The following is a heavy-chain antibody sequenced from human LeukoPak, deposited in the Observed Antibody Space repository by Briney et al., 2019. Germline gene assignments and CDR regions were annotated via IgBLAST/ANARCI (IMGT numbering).Heavy chain of an antibody. CDR1: GYTFTSYD. CDR3: AAGEQLWLLSPTQWGEYYYYYMDV. V-gene: IGHV1-8*01. CDR2: MNPNSGNT. Sequence: ASVKVSCNASGYTFTSYDINWVRQATGQGLEWMGWMNPNSGNTGYSQTFQGRVTMTRNTSISTDYVELSSLRSEDTAVYYCAAGEQLWLLSPTQWGEYYYYYMDVWGKGTTVTVSS. D-gene: IGHD5-18*01. J-gene: IGHJ6*03.